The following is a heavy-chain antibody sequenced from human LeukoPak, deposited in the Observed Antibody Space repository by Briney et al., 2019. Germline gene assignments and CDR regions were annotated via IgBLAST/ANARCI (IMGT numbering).Heavy chain of an antibody. D-gene: IGHD6-19*01. V-gene: IGHV3-74*01. CDR1: GFTFSNYW. Sequence: GGSLRLSCAASGFTFSNYWMSWVRQAPGKGLVWVSRINSDGSSRHYADSVKGRFTISRDNAKNTLYLQMNSLRAEDTAVYYCARGKAVAGTFSWFDPWGQGTLVTVSS. CDR3: ARGKAVAGTFSWFDP. CDR2: INSDGSSR. J-gene: IGHJ5*02.